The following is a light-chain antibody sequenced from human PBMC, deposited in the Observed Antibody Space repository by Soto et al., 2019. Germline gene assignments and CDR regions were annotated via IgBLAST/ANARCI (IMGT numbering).Light chain of an antibody. V-gene: IGKV3-11*01. CDR3: QQHSNWSLT. CDR2: DAS. Sequence: EIVLTQSPATLSLSPGERATLSCRASQSVSSYLAWYQQKPGQAPRLLIYDASNRATGIPARFSGSGSGTDFTLTISSLEPEDFAVYYCQQHSNWSLTCGGGTKVEIK. CDR1: QSVSSY. J-gene: IGKJ4*01.